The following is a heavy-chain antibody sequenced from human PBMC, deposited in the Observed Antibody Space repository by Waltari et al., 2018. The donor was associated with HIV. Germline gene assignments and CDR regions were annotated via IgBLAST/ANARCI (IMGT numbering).Heavy chain of an antibody. V-gene: IGHV4-34*02. CDR1: GGSFSNYY. D-gene: IGHD6-19*01. CDR3: ARHRFTRGNSAWYFLY. CDR2: INHSGTT. Sequence: QVRLQQWGAGLLKPSETLSLTCAVYGGSFSNYYWTWIRQTPEKGLEWIGEINHSGTTNYNPSLKGRLTMSIDTSKNQFSLKLNSVTAADTAVYYCARHRFTRGNSAWYFLYWGQGTHVTVSS. J-gene: IGHJ4*02.